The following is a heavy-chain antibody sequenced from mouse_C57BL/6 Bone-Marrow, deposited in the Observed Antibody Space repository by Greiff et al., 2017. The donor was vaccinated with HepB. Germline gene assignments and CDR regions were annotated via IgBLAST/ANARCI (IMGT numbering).Heavy chain of an antibody. CDR3: ARFGNSLYWYFDV. J-gene: IGHJ1*03. Sequence: QVQLQQPGAELVRPGSSVKLSCKASGYTFTSYWMHWVKQRPIQGLEWIGNIDPPDSETHYNQKFKDKATLTVDKSSSTAYMQLSSLTSEDSAVYYCARFGNSLYWYFDVWGTGTTVTVSS. D-gene: IGHD2-1*01. CDR1: GYTFTSYW. V-gene: IGHV1-52*01. CDR2: IDPPDSET.